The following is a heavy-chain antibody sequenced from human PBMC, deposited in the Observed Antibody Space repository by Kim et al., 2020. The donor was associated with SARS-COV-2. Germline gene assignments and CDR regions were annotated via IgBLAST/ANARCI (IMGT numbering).Heavy chain of an antibody. CDR2: INPNSGGT. J-gene: IGHJ4*02. D-gene: IGHD2-15*01. CDR1: GYTFTGDY. CDR3: AREEYGGNGFEY. Sequence: ASVKVSCKASGYTFTGDYMHWVRQAPGQGLEWMGWINPNSGGTNYAQKFQGRVTMTRDTSISTAKMELSRLRSDDTAVYYCAREEYGGNGFEYWCQVTLV. V-gene: IGHV1-2*02.